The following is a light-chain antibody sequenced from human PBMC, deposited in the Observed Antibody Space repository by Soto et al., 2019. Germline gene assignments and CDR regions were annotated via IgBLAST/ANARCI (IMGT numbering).Light chain of an antibody. V-gene: IGKV3-15*01. CDR3: QKYNNWAYT. Sequence: EIVMTQSPATLSVSPGERATLSCRASQSVSSNLAWYQQKPGQAPRLLIYGASTRATGIPARISGSGSGTEFTLTISSLQSEDSAVYYCQKYNNWAYTFRQGTNLEIK. CDR1: QSVSSN. CDR2: GAS. J-gene: IGKJ2*01.